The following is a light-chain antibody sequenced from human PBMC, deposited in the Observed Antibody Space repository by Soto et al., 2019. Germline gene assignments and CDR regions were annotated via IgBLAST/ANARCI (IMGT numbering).Light chain of an antibody. CDR3: GTWDKSLSAGV. CDR2: EVS. CDR1: SSDVGGYNY. Sequence: QSALTQPASVSGSPGQSITISCTGTSSDVGGYNYVSWYQQHPDKAPKLMIYEVSNRPTGVSNRFSGSKSGTSATLGITGLQTGDEADYYCGTWDKSLSAGVFGGGTKLTVL. V-gene: IGLV2-14*01. J-gene: IGLJ3*02.